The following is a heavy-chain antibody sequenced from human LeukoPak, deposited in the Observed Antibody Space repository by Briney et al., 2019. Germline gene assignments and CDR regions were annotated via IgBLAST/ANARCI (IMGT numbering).Heavy chain of an antibody. CDR2: ISSSSSTI. CDR3: ATIAAAGTKSPTLDY. CDR1: GFTFSSYS. J-gene: IGHJ4*02. Sequence: GGSLRLSCAASGFTFSSYSMNWVRQAPGKGLEWVSYISSSSSTIYYADSVKGRFTISRDNAKNSLYLQMNSLRAEDTAVYYCATIAAAGTKSPTLDYWGQGTLVTVSS. V-gene: IGHV3-48*01. D-gene: IGHD6-13*01.